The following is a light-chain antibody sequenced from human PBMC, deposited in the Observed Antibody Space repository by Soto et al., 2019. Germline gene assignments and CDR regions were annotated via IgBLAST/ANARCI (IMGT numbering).Light chain of an antibody. CDR3: CSYTSTYTRV. J-gene: IGLJ1*01. CDR2: DVS. CDR1: SSDIGAYNY. Sequence: QSVLTQPASVSGSPGQSITISCTGTSSDIGAYNYVSWYQQHPGKAPKLIIYDVSSRPSGVSNRFSGSKSDNTASLAISGLQPEDEADYYCCSYTSTYTRVFGTGTKVTVL. V-gene: IGLV2-14*01.